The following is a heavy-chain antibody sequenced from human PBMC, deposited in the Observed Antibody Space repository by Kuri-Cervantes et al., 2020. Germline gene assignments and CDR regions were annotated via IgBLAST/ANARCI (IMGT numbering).Heavy chain of an antibody. CDR1: GFTFSSYS. CDR3: ARVVDFEAGWYFDL. Sequence: GESLKISCAASGFTFSSYSMNWVRQAPGKGLEWVSSISSSSSYIYYADSVKGRFTISRDNAKNSLYLQMNSLRAEDTAVYYCARVVDFEAGWYFDLWGRGTLVTVSS. V-gene: IGHV3-21*04. J-gene: IGHJ2*01. CDR2: ISSSSSYI. D-gene: IGHD2-15*01.